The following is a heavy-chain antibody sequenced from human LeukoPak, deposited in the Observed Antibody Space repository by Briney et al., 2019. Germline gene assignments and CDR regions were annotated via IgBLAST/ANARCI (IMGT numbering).Heavy chain of an antibody. Sequence: GESLKISRKGSGYSFTDYWIGWVRQVPGKGLGWGGVIDPGVSDTTYSPSFPGQVTIAADKSISSAYLQWSSLKASDTAMYYCARRVGGSGSYYLGYWGQGTLVTVSS. D-gene: IGHD3-10*01. V-gene: IGHV5-51*01. CDR2: IDPGVSDT. CDR3: ARRVGGSGSYYLGY. J-gene: IGHJ4*02. CDR1: GYSFTDYW.